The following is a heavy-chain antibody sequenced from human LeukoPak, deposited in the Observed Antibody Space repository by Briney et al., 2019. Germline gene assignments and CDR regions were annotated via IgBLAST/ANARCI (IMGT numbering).Heavy chain of an antibody. J-gene: IGHJ4*02. D-gene: IGHD3-10*01. V-gene: IGHV3-23*01. CDR1: GFTFSNYA. CDR2: ISGSGDST. CDR3: AKSGQLDY. Sequence: GGSLRLSCAVSGFTFSNYAMSWARQAPGKGLEWVSVISGSGDSTYYADSVKGRFTISRGNSKNTLYLQMNSLRAEDTAVYYCAKSGQLDYWGQGTLVTVSS.